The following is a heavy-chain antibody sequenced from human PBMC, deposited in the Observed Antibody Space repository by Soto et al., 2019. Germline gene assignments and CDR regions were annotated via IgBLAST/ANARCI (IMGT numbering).Heavy chain of an antibody. Sequence: PVGSLRLSCSASGFTFSNYAMSWVRQSPGKGLEWVSGVSSTGTSPYYAGSVQGRFTISRDNSKNMFYLQMKSLRAEDTAIYYCAKARPSGGYYYVEAFDVCGQGTMVTVSS. CDR3: AKARPSGGYYYVEAFDV. CDR1: GFTFSNYA. D-gene: IGHD3-22*01. V-gene: IGHV3-23*01. CDR2: VSSTGTSP. J-gene: IGHJ3*01.